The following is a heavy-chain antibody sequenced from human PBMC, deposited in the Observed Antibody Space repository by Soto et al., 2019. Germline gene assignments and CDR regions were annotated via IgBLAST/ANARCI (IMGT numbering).Heavy chain of an antibody. CDR1: GGTFSSYA. CDR2: IIPIFGTA. J-gene: IGHJ6*02. V-gene: IGHV1-69*13. CDR3: ARDPYQSSWYSIRPLYYHYGMDV. D-gene: IGHD6-13*01. Sequence: SVKVSCKASGGTFSSYAISWVRQAPGQGLEWMGGIIPIFGTANYAQKFQGRVTITADESTSTAYMGLSSLRSEDTAVYYCARDPYQSSWYSIRPLYYHYGMDVWGQGTTVTVSS.